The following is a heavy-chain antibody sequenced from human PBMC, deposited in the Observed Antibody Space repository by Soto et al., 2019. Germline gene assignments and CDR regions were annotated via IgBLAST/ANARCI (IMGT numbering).Heavy chain of an antibody. CDR3: ARGVVVPAVRVVGWFDP. CDR1: GGSFSGYY. Sequence: SETLSLTCAVYGGSFSGYYWSWIRQPPGKGLEWIGEINHSGSTNYNPSLKSRVTISVDTSKNQFSLKLSSVTAADTAVYYCARGVVVPAVRVVGWFDPWGQGTLVTVSS. CDR2: INHSGST. J-gene: IGHJ5*02. V-gene: IGHV4-34*01. D-gene: IGHD2-2*01.